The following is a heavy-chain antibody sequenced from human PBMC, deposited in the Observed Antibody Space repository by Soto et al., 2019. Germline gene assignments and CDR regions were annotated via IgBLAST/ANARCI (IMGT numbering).Heavy chain of an antibody. CDR2: IIPIFGTA. CDR3: ARAEYTYYYDSSGYYWFDP. D-gene: IGHD3-22*01. CDR1: GGTFSSYA. Sequence: ASVKVSCKASGGTFSSYAISWVRQAPGQGLEWMGGIIPIFGTANYAQKFQGRVTITADESTSTAYMELSSLRSEDTAVYYCARAEYTYYYDSSGYYWFDPWGQGTLVTVSS. V-gene: IGHV1-69*13. J-gene: IGHJ5*02.